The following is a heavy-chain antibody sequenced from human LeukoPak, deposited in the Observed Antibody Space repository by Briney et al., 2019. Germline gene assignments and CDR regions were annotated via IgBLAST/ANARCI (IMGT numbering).Heavy chain of an antibody. J-gene: IGHJ6*03. CDR2: ISYDGSNE. V-gene: IGHV3-30*04. CDR1: GFTFSSYV. D-gene: IGHD6-13*01. Sequence: GGSLRLSCAASGFTFSSYVMHWVRQAPGKGLEWVAIISYDGSNEYYADSVKGRFTISRDNSKNTLYLQMNSLRAADTAVYYCARVFSYSSSWLPPYYYYYYMDVWGKGTTVTVSS. CDR3: ARVFSYSSSWLPPYYYYYYMDV.